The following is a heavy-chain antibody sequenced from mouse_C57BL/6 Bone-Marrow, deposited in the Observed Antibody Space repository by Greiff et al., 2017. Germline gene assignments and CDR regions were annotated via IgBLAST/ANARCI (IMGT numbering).Heavy chain of an antibody. J-gene: IGHJ4*01. D-gene: IGHD2-4*01. CDR1: GYTFNNYW. Sequence: QVQLQQPGAELVKPGASVKLSCKASGYTFNNYWMHWVKQRPGQGLEWIGMMHPNGGSPDYNEKFKSEATLSVDKSSRTAYMELSSLTSEDSAVYYCARSYDYDDYPMDYWGQGTSVTVSS. V-gene: IGHV1-64*01. CDR3: ARSYDYDDYPMDY. CDR2: MHPNGGSP.